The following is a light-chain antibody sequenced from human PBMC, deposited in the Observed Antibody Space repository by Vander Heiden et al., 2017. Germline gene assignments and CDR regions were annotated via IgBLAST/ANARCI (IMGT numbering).Light chain of an antibody. CDR3: AAWDDSLSAVV. V-gene: IGLV1-47*01. J-gene: IGLJ2*01. Sequence: QSVLTQPPSASGTPGQRVTISCSGSRSNIRSNYVYWYQQLPGTAPKHLIYRNNQRPSGVPDRFSGSKSGTSASLAISGLRSEDEADYYCAAWDDSLSAVVFGGGTKLTVL. CDR2: RNN. CDR1: RSNIRSNY.